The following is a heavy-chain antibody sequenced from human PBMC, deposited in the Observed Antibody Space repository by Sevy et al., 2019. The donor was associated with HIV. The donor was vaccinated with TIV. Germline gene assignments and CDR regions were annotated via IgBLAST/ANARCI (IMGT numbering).Heavy chain of an antibody. D-gene: IGHD3-9*01. J-gene: IGHJ6*02. V-gene: IGHV3-30*18. Sequence: GGSLRLSCVVSGISFTTSGMHWVRQAPGKGLEWVAVISYHGRDKFYAESVNGRSTISRDNSKNILYLQINSLRAEDTAVYYCAKDFTGYNGMDVWGQGTMVTVSS. CDR2: ISYHGRDK. CDR1: GISFTTSG. CDR3: AKDFTGYNGMDV.